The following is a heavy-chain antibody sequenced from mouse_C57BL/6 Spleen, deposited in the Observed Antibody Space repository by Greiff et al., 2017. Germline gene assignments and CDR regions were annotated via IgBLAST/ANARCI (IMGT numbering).Heavy chain of an antibody. CDR1: GFTFSSYA. D-gene: IGHD2-5*01. V-gene: IGHV5-4*01. CDR3: ARDSGYSNY. CDR2: ISDGGSYT. J-gene: IGHJ3*01. Sequence: EVKLMESGGGLVKPGGSLKLSCAASGFTFSSYAMSWVRRTPEKRLEWVATISDGGSYTYYPDNVKGRFTISRDNAKNNLYLQMSHLKSEDTAMYYCARDSGYSNYWGQGTLVTVSA.